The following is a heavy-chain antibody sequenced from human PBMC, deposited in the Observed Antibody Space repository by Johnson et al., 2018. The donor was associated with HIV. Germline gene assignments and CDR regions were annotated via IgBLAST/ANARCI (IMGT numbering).Heavy chain of an antibody. CDR1: GFTLSSYG. J-gene: IGHJ3*02. CDR2: INWNGGST. V-gene: IGHV3-20*04. D-gene: IGHD6-13*01. Sequence: EVQVVESGGGVVQPGRSLRLSCAASGFTLSSYGMHWVRQAPGKGLEWVSGINWNGGSTGYADSVKGRFTISRDNAKNSLYLQMNSLRAEDTALYYCARAFEKYSSSWSDAFDIWGQGTMVTVSS. CDR3: ARAFEKYSSSWSDAFDI.